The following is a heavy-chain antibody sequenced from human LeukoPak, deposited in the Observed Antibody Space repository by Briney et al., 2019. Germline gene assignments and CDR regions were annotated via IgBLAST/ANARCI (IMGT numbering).Heavy chain of an antibody. J-gene: IGHJ4*02. CDR3: ARDHDRYCSGGSCSEFDY. CDR2: IHTNTGNP. Sequence: ASVKVSCKASGYTFTSYAMNWVRQAPGQGLEWMGWIHTNTGNPTYAQGFTGRFVFSLDTSVSTAYLQISSLKAEDTAVYYCARDHDRYCSGGSCSEFDYWGQGTLVTVSS. CDR1: GYTFTSYA. D-gene: IGHD2-15*01. V-gene: IGHV7-4-1*02.